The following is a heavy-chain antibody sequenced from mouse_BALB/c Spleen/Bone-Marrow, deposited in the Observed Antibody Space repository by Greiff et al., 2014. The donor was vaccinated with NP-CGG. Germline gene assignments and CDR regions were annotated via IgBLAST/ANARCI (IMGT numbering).Heavy chain of an antibody. Sequence: DVMLVESGGGLVKPGGSLKLSCAASGFTFSDYYMYWVRQTPEKRLEWVAIISDGGSYTYYPDSVKGRFTISRDNAKNNLYLQMSSLKSDDTAMYYCARDRADYRYDSYYYAMDYWGQGTSVTVSS. CDR2: ISDGGSYT. V-gene: IGHV5-4*02. CDR1: GFTFSDYY. CDR3: ARDRADYRYDSYYYAMDY. D-gene: IGHD2-14*01. J-gene: IGHJ4*01.